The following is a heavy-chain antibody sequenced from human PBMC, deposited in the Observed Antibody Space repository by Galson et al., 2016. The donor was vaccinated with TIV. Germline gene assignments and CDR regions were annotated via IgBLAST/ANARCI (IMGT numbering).Heavy chain of an antibody. CDR1: GDTFLSYP. CDR3: AKDRNTAMDTYHQYYGMDV. J-gene: IGHJ6*02. D-gene: IGHD5-18*01. CDR2: FIPLSGTP. Sequence: SVKVSCKASGDTFLSYPFNWVRQAPGQGLEWMGGFIPLSGTPNYAQKFQGRVTITADESTSTVHMELSSLRSEDTAVYYCAKDRNTAMDTYHQYYGMDVWGQGTTVTVSS. V-gene: IGHV1-69*13.